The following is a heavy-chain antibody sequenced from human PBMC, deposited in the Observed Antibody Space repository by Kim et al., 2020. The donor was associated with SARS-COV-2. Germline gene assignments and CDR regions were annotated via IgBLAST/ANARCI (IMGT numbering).Heavy chain of an antibody. J-gene: IGHJ4*02. CDR1: GFTFSSYS. CDR3: ARDPWDVGATTWADY. D-gene: IGHD1-26*01. CDR2: ISSSSSYI. Sequence: GGSLRLSCAASGFTFSSYSMNWVRQAPGKGLEWVSSISSSSSYIYYADSVKGRFTISRDNAKNSLYLQMNSLRAEDTAVYYCARDPWDVGATTWADYWGQGTLVTVSS. V-gene: IGHV3-21*01.